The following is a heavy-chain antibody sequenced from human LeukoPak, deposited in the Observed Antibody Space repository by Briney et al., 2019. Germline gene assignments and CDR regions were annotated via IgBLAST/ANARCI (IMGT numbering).Heavy chain of an antibody. Sequence: GRSLRLSCAASGFTFSTYVMHWVRQAPGKGLDWVAIIWHDGTNKYYADSVKGRFTISRDNSKNTLYLQMNSLRVEDTAVYYCARDDSYAFDIWGQGTMVTVSS. CDR1: GFTFSTYV. CDR2: IWHDGTNK. V-gene: IGHV3-33*01. D-gene: IGHD3-22*01. J-gene: IGHJ3*02. CDR3: ARDDSYAFDI.